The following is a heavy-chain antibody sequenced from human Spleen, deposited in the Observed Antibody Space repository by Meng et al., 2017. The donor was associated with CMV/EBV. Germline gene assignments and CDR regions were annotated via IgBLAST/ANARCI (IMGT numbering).Heavy chain of an antibody. CDR3: ARVYLFEKSGYRHFDY. CDR2: ISASGGST. V-gene: IGHV3-66*01. D-gene: IGHD3-3*01. J-gene: IGHJ4*02. Sequence: GESLKISCAASGFTVNSNYMIWVRQAPGKGLEWVSVISASGGSTYYADSVKGRFTISRDNSKDTLYLQMDSLRAEDTAVYYCARVYLFEKSGYRHFDYWGQGTLVTVSS. CDR1: GFTVNSNY.